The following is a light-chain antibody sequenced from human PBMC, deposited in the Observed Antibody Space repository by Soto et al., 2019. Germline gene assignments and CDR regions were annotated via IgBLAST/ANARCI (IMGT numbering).Light chain of an antibody. CDR2: AAS. CDR3: QPLNSYPLT. J-gene: IGKJ4*01. Sequence: DIQLTQSPSFLSASVGDRVTITCRASQGISSYLAWFQQKPGKAPKVLIYAASILQGGVPSRFSGSGSGTEFTLTISSLQPEDFATYYCQPLNSYPLTFGGGTKVEIK. V-gene: IGKV1-9*01. CDR1: QGISSY.